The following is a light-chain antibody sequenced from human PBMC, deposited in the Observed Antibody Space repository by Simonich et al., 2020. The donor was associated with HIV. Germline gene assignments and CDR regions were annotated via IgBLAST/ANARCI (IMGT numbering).Light chain of an antibody. Sequence: DIQMTQSPSSLSASVGDRVTITCRASQGISNSLAWYKQKPGKAPKVLLYAASRLESGVPSRFSGSGSGTDYTLTISSLQPEDVAVYYCQQYYSTPQTFGQGTKVEIK. CDR3: QQYYSTPQT. J-gene: IGKJ1*01. CDR1: QGISNS. V-gene: IGKV1-NL1*01. CDR2: AAS.